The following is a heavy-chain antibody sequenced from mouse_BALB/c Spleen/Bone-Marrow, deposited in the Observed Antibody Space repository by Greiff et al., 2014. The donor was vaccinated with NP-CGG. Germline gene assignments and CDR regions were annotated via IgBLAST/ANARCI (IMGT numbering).Heavy chain of an antibody. CDR2: IDPANGNT. J-gene: IGHJ2*01. CDR3: ARYYYGSSYFDY. Sequence: EVQLQQSGAELVKPGASVKLSCTASGFNIKDTYMHWVKQRPEQGLEWIGRIDPANGNTKYDPKFQGKATITADTSSNTAYLQLSSPTSEDTAVYYCARYYYGSSYFDYWDQGTTLTVSS. CDR1: GFNIKDTY. V-gene: IGHV14-3*02. D-gene: IGHD1-1*01.